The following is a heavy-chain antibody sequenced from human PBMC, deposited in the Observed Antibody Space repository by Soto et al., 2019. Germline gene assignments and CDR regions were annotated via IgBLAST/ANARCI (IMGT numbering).Heavy chain of an antibody. V-gene: IGHV4-34*01. CDR3: ARLASGWQYYYFDL. CDR2: INHSGST. CDR1: GGSFSPYF. Sequence: SETLSLTCAVYGGSFSPYFWSWIRQPPGKGLEWIGEINHSGSTNYNPSLTRRATLSVDTSKNQVSLKLTSVTAADTAVYYCARLASGWQYYYFDLWGRGTPVTVSS. D-gene: IGHD6-19*01. J-gene: IGHJ2*01.